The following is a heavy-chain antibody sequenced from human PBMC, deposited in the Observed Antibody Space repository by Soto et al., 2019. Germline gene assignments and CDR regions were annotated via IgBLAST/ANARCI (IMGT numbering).Heavy chain of an antibody. CDR1: GFTFSSYG. D-gene: IGHD6-19*01. Sequence: QVQLVESGGGVVQPGRSLRLSCAASGFTFSSYGMHWVRQAPGKGLEWVAVIWYDGSNKYYADSVKGRFTTSRDNSKNTLYLQMNSLRAEDTAVYYCARDSVAGEYFQHWGQGTLVTVSS. V-gene: IGHV3-33*01. CDR3: ARDSVAGEYFQH. CDR2: IWYDGSNK. J-gene: IGHJ1*01.